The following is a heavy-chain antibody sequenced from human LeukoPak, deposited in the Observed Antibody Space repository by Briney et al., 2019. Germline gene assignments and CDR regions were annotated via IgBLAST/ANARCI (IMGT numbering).Heavy chain of an antibody. Sequence: GGSLRLSCAASGFTFSDYVMTWVRQGPEKGLEWVSPISGNGGSTYYADSIKGRFTISRDNSKNTLYLQMNSLRAEDTAVYYCAKYWGSGTPFDPRGQGTLVTASS. D-gene: IGHD6-25*01. J-gene: IGHJ5*02. V-gene: IGHV3-23*01. CDR2: ISGNGGST. CDR3: AKYWGSGTPFDP. CDR1: GFTFSDYV.